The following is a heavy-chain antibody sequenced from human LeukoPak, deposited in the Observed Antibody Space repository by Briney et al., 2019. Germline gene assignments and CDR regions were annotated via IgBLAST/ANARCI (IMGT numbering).Heavy chain of an antibody. J-gene: IGHJ2*01. Sequence: GGSLRLSCEVSGFTSSTYTMNWVRQAPGKGLEWVSSISSSGLYIYYVDSVKGRFTISRDNAKNSLYLQMSSLRAEDTAVYYCAREERDGYNYYWYFDLWGRGTLVTVSS. D-gene: IGHD5-24*01. CDR2: ISSSGLYI. CDR3: AREERDGYNYYWYFDL. CDR1: GFTSSTYT. V-gene: IGHV3-21*01.